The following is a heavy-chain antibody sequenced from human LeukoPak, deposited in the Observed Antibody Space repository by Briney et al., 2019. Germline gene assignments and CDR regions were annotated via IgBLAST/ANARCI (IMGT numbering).Heavy chain of an antibody. J-gene: IGHJ4*02. Sequence: SETLSLTCTVSGGSISSYYWSWIRQPPGKGLEWIGYIYYSGSTNYNPSLKSRVTISVDTSKNQFSLKPSSVTAADTAVYYCARLPTYYDGRDYWGQGTLVTISS. CDR3: ARLPTYYDGRDY. V-gene: IGHV4-59*08. CDR1: GGSISSYY. CDR2: IYYSGST. D-gene: IGHD1-26*01.